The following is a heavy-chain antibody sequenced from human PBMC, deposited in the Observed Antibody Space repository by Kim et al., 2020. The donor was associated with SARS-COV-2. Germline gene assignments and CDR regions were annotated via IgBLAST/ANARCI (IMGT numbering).Heavy chain of an antibody. V-gene: IGHV4-34*01. CDR3: ARGRAGVVPAPVLGLGPYYGDYAMTS. CDR1: GGSFSDYN. D-gene: IGHD2-2*02. J-gene: IGHJ6*02. Sequence: SETLSLTCAVYGGSFSDYNWSWIRQPPGKGLEWIGEINHSGSTTLSPSLKSRITISVDTSKSQFSLRLKSMTATDTAVYYCARGRAGVVPAPVLGLGPYYGDYAMTSGAEGHRSPSP. CDR2: INHSGST.